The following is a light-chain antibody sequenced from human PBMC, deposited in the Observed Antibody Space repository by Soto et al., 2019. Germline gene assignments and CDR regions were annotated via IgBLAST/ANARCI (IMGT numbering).Light chain of an antibody. CDR2: AAS. J-gene: IGKJ4*01. V-gene: IGKV1-33*01. CDR1: QDIRHF. CDR3: QQYDSLPPLT. Sequence: DIQMTQSPSSLSASVGDRVTITCRASQDIRHFLNWFQQKPGKAPKLLIYAASNVETGVPSRFSGSGAGTDFSLTITSLQPEDVATYYCQQYDSLPPLTFGGETKVEIK.